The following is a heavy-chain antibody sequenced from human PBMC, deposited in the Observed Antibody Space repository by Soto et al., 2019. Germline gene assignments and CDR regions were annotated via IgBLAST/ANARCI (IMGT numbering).Heavy chain of an antibody. CDR1: GFTFSNYG. V-gene: IGHV3-30*18. D-gene: IGHD1-26*01. CDR3: AKPDNSGSHHFDC. CDR2: ITDDGLRK. J-gene: IGHJ4*02. Sequence: QVQLVESGGGVVQPGRSLRLSCAASGFTFSNYGMHWVRQAPGKGLEGVAVITDDGLRKHYADSVKGRFTISRDSSSNTVYLTMNSLKDEDTAVYYCAKPDNSGSHHFDCWGRGTLVTVTS.